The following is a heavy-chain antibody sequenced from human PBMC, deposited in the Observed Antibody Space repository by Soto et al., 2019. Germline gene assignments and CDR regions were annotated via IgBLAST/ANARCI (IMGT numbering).Heavy chain of an antibody. CDR2: ISGSGGTT. Sequence: EVQLLESGGGLVQPGGSLRLSCAASGFSISSYDMSWVRQAPGKGLEWLSAISGSGGTTYYADSVKGRFTISRDNSKNTLYVQMNSLRAEDTAIYYCAKEDDAWTNGHFDIWGQGTMVTVSS. CDR1: GFSISSYD. CDR3: AKEDDAWTNGHFDI. V-gene: IGHV3-23*01. J-gene: IGHJ3*02. D-gene: IGHD2-8*01.